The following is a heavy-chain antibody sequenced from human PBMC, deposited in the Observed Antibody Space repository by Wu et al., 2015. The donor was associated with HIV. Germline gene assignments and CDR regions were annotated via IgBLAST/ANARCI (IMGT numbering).Heavy chain of an antibody. D-gene: IGHD3-3*01. CDR2: ISTYNGDT. CDR1: GYTFTSYG. J-gene: IGHJ6*03. V-gene: IGHV1-18*01. Sequence: QVQLVQSGAEVKKPGASVKVSCKASGYTFTSYGISWVRQAPGQGLEWMGWISTYNGDTNYAQNLQGRVSMTTDTSTTTAYMEVRSLRSDDTAVYYCARSRLDTDVIYGVTTNYYYYYMDVWGQRDHGHRLL. CDR3: ARSRLDTDVIYGVTTNYYYYYMDV.